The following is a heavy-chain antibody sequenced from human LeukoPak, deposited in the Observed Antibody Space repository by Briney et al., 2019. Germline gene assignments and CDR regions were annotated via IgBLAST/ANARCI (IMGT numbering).Heavy chain of an antibody. V-gene: IGHV3-23*01. J-gene: IGHJ4*02. CDR3: AKDHPQGGYGDY. CDR2: ISGGGGST. D-gene: IGHD5-12*01. Sequence: PGGSLGLSCAASGFTFSSYVMSWVRQAPGRGLEWVSVISGGGGSTYYSDSVKGRFTISRDNSKNTLYLQMNSLRAEDSAIYYCAKDHPQGGYGDYWGQGTLVTVSS. CDR1: GFTFSSYV.